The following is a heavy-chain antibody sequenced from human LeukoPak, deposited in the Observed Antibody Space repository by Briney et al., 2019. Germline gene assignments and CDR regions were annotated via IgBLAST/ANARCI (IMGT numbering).Heavy chain of an antibody. J-gene: IGHJ3*02. Sequence: EASVKVSCKASGGTFSSYAISWVRQAPGQGLEWMGRIIPILGIANYAQKFQGRVTMTRDTSTSTVYMELSSLRSEDTAVYYCARDEGQDAFDIWGQGTMVTVSS. CDR1: GGTFSSYA. CDR3: ARDEGQDAFDI. V-gene: IGHV1-69*04. CDR2: IIPILGIA.